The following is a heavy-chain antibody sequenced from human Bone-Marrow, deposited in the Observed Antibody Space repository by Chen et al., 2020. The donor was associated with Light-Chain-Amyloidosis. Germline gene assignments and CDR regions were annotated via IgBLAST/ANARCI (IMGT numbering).Heavy chain of an antibody. Sequence: QVQLVQSGAEVKKPGASVKVSCKASGYTFTSYAMHWVRQAPGQRLEWMGWINAGNGNTKYSRTCQGRVTSTRDTSSGTAYMERGSLRSEDTAVYYCARDSSSWSVGWFDPWGQGTLVTVS. D-gene: IGHD6-13*01. V-gene: IGHV1-3*01. CDR3: ARDSSSWSVGWFDP. CDR1: GYTFTSYA. J-gene: IGHJ5*02. CDR2: INAGNGNT.